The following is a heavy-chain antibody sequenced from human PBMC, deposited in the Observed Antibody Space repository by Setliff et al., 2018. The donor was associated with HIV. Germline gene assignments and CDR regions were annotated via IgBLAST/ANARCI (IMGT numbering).Heavy chain of an antibody. D-gene: IGHD1-26*01. CDR1: GYTFTIYY. CDR2: INASGGST. Sequence: ASVKVSCKASGYTFTIYYIHWVRQAPGQGLEWMGIINASGGSTTYAQKLQGRVTMTRDTSTSTAYMELRSLRSDDTAVYYCARARGSRPPLPDYYYGMDVWGQGTTVTVSS. J-gene: IGHJ6*02. V-gene: IGHV1-46*04. CDR3: ARARGSRPPLPDYYYGMDV.